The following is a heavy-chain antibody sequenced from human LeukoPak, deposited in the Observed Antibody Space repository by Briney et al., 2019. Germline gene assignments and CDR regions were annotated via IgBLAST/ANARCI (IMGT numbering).Heavy chain of an antibody. Sequence: QSGGSLRLSCAASGFTFNNYAMSWVRQAPGKGLEWVSAILGSGRSAYYADSVKGRFTISRDSSKNSLFLQMNSLRVEDTALYYCSKWGDYDVLTGYYDSDFWGQGTLVTVSA. CDR2: ILGSGRSA. CDR1: GFTFNNYA. D-gene: IGHD3-9*01. CDR3: SKWGDYDVLTGYYDSDF. V-gene: IGHV3-23*01. J-gene: IGHJ4*02.